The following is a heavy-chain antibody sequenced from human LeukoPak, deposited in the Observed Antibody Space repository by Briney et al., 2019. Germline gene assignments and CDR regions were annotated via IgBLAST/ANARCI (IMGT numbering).Heavy chain of an antibody. Sequence: SETLSLTCTVSGGSISSYYWSWIRQPPGKGLEWIGYICYSGSTNYNPSLESRLTISVDTSKNQFSLKLSSVTAADTAVYYCASSEKGGGSYYWGQGTLVTVSS. CDR3: ASSEKGGGSYY. CDR2: ICYSGST. J-gene: IGHJ4*02. D-gene: IGHD1-26*01. CDR1: GGSISSYY. V-gene: IGHV4-59*08.